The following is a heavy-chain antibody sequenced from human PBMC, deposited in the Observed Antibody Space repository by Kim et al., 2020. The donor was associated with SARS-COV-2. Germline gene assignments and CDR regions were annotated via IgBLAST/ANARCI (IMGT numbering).Heavy chain of an antibody. V-gene: IGHV3-23*01. CDR3: AKGNYDSSGYYYYAFDI. Sequence: VKGRFTISRDNSKNTLYLQMNSLRAEDTAVYYCAKGNYDSSGYYYYAFDIWGQGTMVTVSS. J-gene: IGHJ3*02. D-gene: IGHD3-22*01.